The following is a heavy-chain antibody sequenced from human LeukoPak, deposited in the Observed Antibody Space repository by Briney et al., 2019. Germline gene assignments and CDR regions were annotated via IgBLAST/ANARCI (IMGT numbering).Heavy chain of an antibody. V-gene: IGHV3-7*01. Sequence: PGGSLRLSCAASGFTFSNYWMGWVRQAPGKGLEWVANIKQDGSEKYYVDSVKGRFTISRDNAKNSLYLQMNSLRAEDTAVYYCARAQVVVVSHDVFDIWGQGTMVTVSS. CDR1: GFTFSNYW. J-gene: IGHJ3*02. CDR3: ARAQVVVVSHDVFDI. D-gene: IGHD3-22*01. CDR2: IKQDGSEK.